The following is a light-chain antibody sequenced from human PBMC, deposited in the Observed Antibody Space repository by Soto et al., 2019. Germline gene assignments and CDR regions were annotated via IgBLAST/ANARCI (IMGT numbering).Light chain of an antibody. CDR3: QRYHNWPA. J-gene: IGKJ1*01. CDR2: GAA. Sequence: ETVMTQSPSTLSVAPGERATLSCRASQSVFSSLAWYQHKPGQAPRLLIYGAATRATGIPARFSGSGSGTEFTLTISSLQSDDIAVYYCQRYHNWPAFGQGTKVDIK. V-gene: IGKV3-15*01. CDR1: QSVFSS.